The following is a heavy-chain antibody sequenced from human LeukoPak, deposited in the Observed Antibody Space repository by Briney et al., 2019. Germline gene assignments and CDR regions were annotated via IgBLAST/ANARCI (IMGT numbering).Heavy chain of an antibody. V-gene: IGHV4-59*12. CDR2: IYYSGST. CDR1: GGSISSYY. Sequence: SETLSLTCTVSGGSISSYYWSWIRQPPGKGLEWIGYIYYSGSTNYNPSLKSRVTISVDTSKNQFSLKLSSVTAADTAVYYCARDVYYYYGMDVWGQGTTVTVSS. CDR3: ARDVYYYYGMDV. J-gene: IGHJ6*02.